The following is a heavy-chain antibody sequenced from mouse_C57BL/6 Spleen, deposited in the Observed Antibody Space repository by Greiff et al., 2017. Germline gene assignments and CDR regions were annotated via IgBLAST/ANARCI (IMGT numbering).Heavy chain of an antibody. CDR1: GYTFTSYW. CDR3: ARRTHYYAMDY. Sequence: VQLQQPGAELVRPGSSVKLSCKASGYTFTSYWMHWVKQRPIQGLEWIGNIDPSDSDTHYNQKFKDKATLTVDKSSSTAYMQLSSLTSEDSAVYYCARRTHYYAMDYWGQGTSVTVSS. J-gene: IGHJ4*01. CDR2: IDPSDSDT. V-gene: IGHV1-52*01.